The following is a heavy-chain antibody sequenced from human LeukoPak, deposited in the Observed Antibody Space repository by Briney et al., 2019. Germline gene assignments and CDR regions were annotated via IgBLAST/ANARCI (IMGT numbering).Heavy chain of an antibody. J-gene: IGHJ6*02. Sequence: ASVKVSCKASGYTFTSYDISWVRQATGQGLEWMGWMNPNSGNAGYAQRFQGRVTMTRNNSISTAYMELTSLRPEDTAVYYCARGVVTAIRYYYYGMDVWGQGTTVTVSS. CDR2: MNPNSGNA. CDR3: ARGVVTAIRYYYYGMDV. D-gene: IGHD2-21*02. V-gene: IGHV1-8*01. CDR1: GYTFTSYD.